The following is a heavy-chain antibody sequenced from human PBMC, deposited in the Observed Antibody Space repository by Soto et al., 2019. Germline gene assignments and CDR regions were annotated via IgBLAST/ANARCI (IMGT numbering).Heavy chain of an antibody. CDR3: ARWSYLDY. V-gene: IGHV3-23*01. CDR1: GFSFGSYV. D-gene: IGHD3-3*01. Sequence: GGSLRLSCAASGFSFGSYVLSWVRQAPGKGLEWASTISGSDGKTFYADSVKGRFSISRDTSQSTLYLQMNSLRADDTAMYYCARWSYLDYWGQGTRVTVSS. CDR2: ISGSDGKT. J-gene: IGHJ4*02.